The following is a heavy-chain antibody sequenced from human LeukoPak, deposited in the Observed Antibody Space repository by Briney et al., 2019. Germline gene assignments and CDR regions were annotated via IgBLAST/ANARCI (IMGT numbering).Heavy chain of an antibody. Sequence: GRSLRLSCVASGFTFSSYGMHWVRQAPGKGLEWVAVIWYDGSNKYYADSVKGRFTISRDNSKNTLYLQMNSLRAEDTAVYYCARDLCGGDCRSLDYWGQGTLVTVSS. CDR2: IWYDGSNK. J-gene: IGHJ4*02. CDR1: GFTFSSYG. CDR3: ARDLCGGDCRSLDY. D-gene: IGHD2-21*02. V-gene: IGHV3-33*01.